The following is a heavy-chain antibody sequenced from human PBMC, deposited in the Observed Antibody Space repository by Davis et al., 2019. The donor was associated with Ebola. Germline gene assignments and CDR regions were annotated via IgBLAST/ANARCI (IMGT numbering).Heavy chain of an antibody. J-gene: IGHJ6*02. V-gene: IGHV4-4*02. CDR3: ARHFTSHWGYYYGMDV. CDR1: GGSISSSNW. Sequence: MPSETLSLTCAVSGGSISSSNWWSWVRQPPGKGLEWIGEIYHSGSTNYNPSLKSRVTISVDTSKNQFSLKLSSVTAADTAVYYCARHFTSHWGYYYGMDVWGQGTTVTVSS. D-gene: IGHD2-2*01. CDR2: IYHSGST.